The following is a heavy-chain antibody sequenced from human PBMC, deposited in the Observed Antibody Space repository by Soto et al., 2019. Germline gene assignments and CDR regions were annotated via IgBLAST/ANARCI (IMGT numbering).Heavy chain of an antibody. V-gene: IGHV3-20*04. CDR2: INWNGGST. Sequence: PGGSLRLSCAASGFTFDDYGMSWVRQAPGKGLEWVSGINWNGGSTGYADSVKGRFTISRDNAKNSLYLQMNSLRAEDTALYYCARAYSSGWIAYYGMDVWGQGTTVTVSS. J-gene: IGHJ6*02. CDR1: GFTFDDYG. CDR3: ARAYSSGWIAYYGMDV. D-gene: IGHD6-19*01.